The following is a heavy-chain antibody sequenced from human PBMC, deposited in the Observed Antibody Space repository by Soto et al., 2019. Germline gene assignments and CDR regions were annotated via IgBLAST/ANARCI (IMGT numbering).Heavy chain of an antibody. D-gene: IGHD3-22*01. CDR2: ISYDGSNK. V-gene: IGHV3-30*03. Sequence: GGSLRLSCAASGFTFSSYGMHWVRQAPGKGLEWVAVISYDGSNKYYADSVKGRFTISRDNSKNTLYLQMNSLRAEDTAVYYCARGYYYDSSGFYYRFDYWGQGTQVTVSS. J-gene: IGHJ4*02. CDR1: GFTFSSYG. CDR3: ARGYYYDSSGFYYRFDY.